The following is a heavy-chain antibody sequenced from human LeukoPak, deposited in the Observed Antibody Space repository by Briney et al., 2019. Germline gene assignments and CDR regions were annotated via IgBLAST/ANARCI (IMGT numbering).Heavy chain of an antibody. CDR1: GFTFSSHW. J-gene: IGHJ4*02. D-gene: IGHD2-15*01. V-gene: IGHV3-74*01. CDR2: INSDGSDT. Sequence: PGGSLRLSCAASGFTFSSHWMHWVRQAPGKGLVWVSHINSDGSDTSYADSVKGRFTISRDNAKNTLYLQMNSLRAEDTAVYYCVRGRFGGYFGHWGQGSLVTVSS. CDR3: VRGRFGGYFGH.